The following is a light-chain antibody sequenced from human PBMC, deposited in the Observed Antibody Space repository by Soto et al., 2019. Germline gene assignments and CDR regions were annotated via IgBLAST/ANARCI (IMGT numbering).Light chain of an antibody. CDR1: QGMTNY. Sequence: DIQMTQSPSSLSASVGDRVTITCRASQGMTNYLAWWQQKPGKVPKLLIYAASTLQSGVPSRFSGSGFGTDFTLTISSLQPEDVATYYCQKYNSAPPEAFGPGTKVDLK. CDR3: QKYNSAPPEA. J-gene: IGKJ3*01. V-gene: IGKV1-27*01. CDR2: AAS.